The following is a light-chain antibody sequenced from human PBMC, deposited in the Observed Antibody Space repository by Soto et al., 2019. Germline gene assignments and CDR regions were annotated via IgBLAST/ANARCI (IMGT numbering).Light chain of an antibody. V-gene: IGKV3-15*01. CDR3: QQYNNWWT. J-gene: IGKJ1*01. Sequence: EIVMTQSPATLSVSPGERATLSCRASQSVSSNLAWYQKKPGQAPRLLIYGASTRATGIPTRFSGSGSGTEFTLTISSLQSEDFAGYYCQQYNNWWTFGQGTRVEIK. CDR2: GAS. CDR1: QSVSSN.